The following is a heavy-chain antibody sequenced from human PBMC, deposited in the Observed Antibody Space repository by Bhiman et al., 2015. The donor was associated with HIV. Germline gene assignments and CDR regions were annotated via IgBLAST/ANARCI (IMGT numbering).Heavy chain of an antibody. CDR3: ARAEMLGFGLLDY. J-gene: IGHJ4*02. D-gene: IGHD3-10*01. CDR1: GFTFSSHS. Sequence: EVQLVESGGGLVKPGGSLRLSCAASGFTFSSHSMNWVRQAPGKGLEWVSSISSSSYYIYYADSVKGRFTISRDNAKNSLYLQMNSLRAEDTAVYYCARAEMLGFGLLDYWGQGTLVTVSS. V-gene: IGHV3-21*04. CDR2: ISSSSYYI.